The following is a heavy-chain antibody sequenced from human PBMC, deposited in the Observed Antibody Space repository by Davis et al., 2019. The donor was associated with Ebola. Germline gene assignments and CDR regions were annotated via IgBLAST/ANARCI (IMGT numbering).Heavy chain of an antibody. Sequence: ASVKVSCKASGYTFSDYKIHWVRQAPGQRLEWMGWINPGNHETMYSERFQGRVTISSDTSATTIDVGLSSLTAEDTAVYFCARLDYSGHYFDYWGQGTLVTVSS. D-gene: IGHD4-11*01. CDR2: INPGNHET. V-gene: IGHV1-3*01. CDR1: GYTFSDYK. CDR3: ARLDYSGHYFDY. J-gene: IGHJ4*02.